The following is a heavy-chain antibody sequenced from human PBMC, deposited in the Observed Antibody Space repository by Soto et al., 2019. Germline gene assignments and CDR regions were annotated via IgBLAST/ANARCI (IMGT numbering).Heavy chain of an antibody. CDR2: MNPNSNNT. Sequence: QVQLVQSGAEVKKPGASVKVSCKASGYTFTSYDINWVRQATGQGLEWMGWMNPNSNNTGYAQKFKGRPTNTRNTPKSTAHMELSSLRTEDTALYYWARERGGGYFDYWGQGTLVTVSS. D-gene: IGHD3-16*01. CDR3: ARERGGGYFDY. CDR1: GYTFTSYD. V-gene: IGHV1-8*01. J-gene: IGHJ4*02.